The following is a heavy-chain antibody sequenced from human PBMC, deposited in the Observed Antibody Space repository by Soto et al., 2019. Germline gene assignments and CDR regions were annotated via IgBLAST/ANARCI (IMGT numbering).Heavy chain of an antibody. CDR2: IYYSGST. Sequence: SETLSLTCTVSGGSISSSSYYWGWIRQPPGKGLEWIGSIYYSGSTYYNPSLKSRVTISVDTSKNQFSLKLNSVTPEDTALYYCARAKEYTRSSGMDVWGQGATVTVSS. D-gene: IGHD6-6*01. CDR3: ARAKEYTRSSGMDV. CDR1: GGSISSSSYY. V-gene: IGHV4-39*01. J-gene: IGHJ6*02.